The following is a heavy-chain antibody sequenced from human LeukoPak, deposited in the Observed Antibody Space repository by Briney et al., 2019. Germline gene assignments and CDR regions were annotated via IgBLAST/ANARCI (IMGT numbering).Heavy chain of an antibody. Sequence: ASVKVSCKASGYTLTSYGISWVRQAPGQGLEWVGWISAYNGNTNYAQKLQGRVTMTTDTSTSTAYMELRSLRSDDTAVYYCAREGSRYSRKKYGMDVWGQGTTVTVSS. V-gene: IGHV1-18*01. J-gene: IGHJ6*02. CDR1: GYTLTSYG. CDR2: ISAYNGNT. D-gene: IGHD6-13*01. CDR3: AREGSRYSRKKYGMDV.